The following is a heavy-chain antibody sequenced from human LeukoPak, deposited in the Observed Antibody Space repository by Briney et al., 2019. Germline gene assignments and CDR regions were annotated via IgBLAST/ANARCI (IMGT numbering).Heavy chain of an antibody. Sequence: GGSLRLSCTASGFSFGDYAMSWVRQAPGKGLEWVGVIRSQAYGVTTQYAASVKGRFTISRDDSKRIAYLQMNSLITEDTAVYHCARPGGQYCSGGSCYFFDYWGQGIRVTVSS. CDR2: IRSQAYGVTT. CDR3: ARPGGQYCSGGSCYFFDY. J-gene: IGHJ4*02. D-gene: IGHD2-15*01. V-gene: IGHV3-49*04. CDR1: GFSFGDYA.